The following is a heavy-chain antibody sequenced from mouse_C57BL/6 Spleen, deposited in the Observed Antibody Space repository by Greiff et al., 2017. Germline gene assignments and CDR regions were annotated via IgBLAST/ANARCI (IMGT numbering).Heavy chain of an antibody. V-gene: IGHV1-22*01. CDR3: ARGGYDYDRYYFDY. CDR2: INPNNGGT. D-gene: IGHD2-4*01. Sequence: VQLQQPGPELVKPGASVKMSCKASGYTFTDYNMHWVKQSHGKSLEWIGYINPNNGGTSYNQKFKGKATLTVNKSSSTAYMELRSLTSEDSAVYYCARGGYDYDRYYFDYWGQGTTLTVSS. CDR1: GYTFTDYN. J-gene: IGHJ2*01.